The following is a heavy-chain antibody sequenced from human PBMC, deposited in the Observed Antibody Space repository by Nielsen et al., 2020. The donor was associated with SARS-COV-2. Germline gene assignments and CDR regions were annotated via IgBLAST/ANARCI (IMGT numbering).Heavy chain of an antibody. J-gene: IGHJ4*02. D-gene: IGHD2/OR15-2a*01. CDR2: LYDSGST. V-gene: IGHV4-31*08. CDR1: GGSISSGGYH. CDR3: ARSRAVMTTFDT. Sequence: SETLSLTCIVSGGSISSGGYHWNWIRQHPGKGLEWIGYLYDSGSTYYNPSLQSRVTIAGDTSKNQFSLQLTSVTAADTAFYCARSRAVMTTFDTWGQGTLVSVSS.